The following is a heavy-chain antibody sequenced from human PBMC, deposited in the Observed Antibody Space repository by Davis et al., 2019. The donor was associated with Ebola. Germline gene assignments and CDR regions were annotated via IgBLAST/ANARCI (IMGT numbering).Heavy chain of an antibody. CDR3: ARALGYCRIDP. D-gene: IGHD2-15*01. Sequence: MPSETLSLTCTVSGGSISSYYWSWIRQPPGKGLEWIGYIYYSGSTNYNPSLKSRVTISVDTSKNQFSLKLSSVTAADTAVYYCARALGYCRIDPWGQGTLVTVSS. CDR1: GGSISSYY. CDR2: IYYSGST. J-gene: IGHJ5*02. V-gene: IGHV4-59*12.